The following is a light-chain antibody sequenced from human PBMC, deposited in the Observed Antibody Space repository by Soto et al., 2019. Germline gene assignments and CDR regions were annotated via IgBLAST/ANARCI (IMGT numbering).Light chain of an antibody. Sequence: EIVWRQSPGALSLSPGERATLSSRASQSVSNNYLAWYPPTPGQAPRLLSYGASTRATGIPARFSGSGSGTAFTLTISSLQSEDFALSYCQQYNNWPPITFGQGTRLEIK. CDR1: QSVSNN. J-gene: IGKJ5*01. CDR2: GAS. V-gene: IGKV3-15*01. CDR3: QQYNNWPPIT.